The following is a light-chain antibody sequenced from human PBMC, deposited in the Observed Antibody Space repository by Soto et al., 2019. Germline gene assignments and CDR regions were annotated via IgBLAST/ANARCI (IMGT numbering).Light chain of an antibody. V-gene: IGKV3-20*01. CDR2: GAS. J-gene: IGKJ1*01. Sequence: EMLLTQSRGTLSVCPGERATLSGRAIQSVSSSYLAWYQQRPGQAPRLLIYGASSRATGIPDRFSGSGSGTDFTLTINRMEPEDFAVYYCQQYGSSPWTFGQGTKVDIK. CDR3: QQYGSSPWT. CDR1: QSVSSSY.